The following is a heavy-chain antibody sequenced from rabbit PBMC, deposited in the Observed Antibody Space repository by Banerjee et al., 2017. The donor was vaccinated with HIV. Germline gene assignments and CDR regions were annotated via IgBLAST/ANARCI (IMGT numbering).Heavy chain of an antibody. D-gene: IGHD4-2*01. Sequence: QSLEESGGDLVKPGGTLTLTCTASGFSFSSSYYMCWVRQAPGKGLEWIACIYTGSSGSTWYASWAKGRFTISKASSTTVTLQMTSLTAADTATYFCARWYPGSLNFNVYGMDLWGPGTLVTVS. J-gene: IGHJ6*01. CDR2: IYTGSSGST. CDR3: ARWYPGSLNFNVYGMDL. CDR1: GFSFSSSYY. V-gene: IGHV1S40*01.